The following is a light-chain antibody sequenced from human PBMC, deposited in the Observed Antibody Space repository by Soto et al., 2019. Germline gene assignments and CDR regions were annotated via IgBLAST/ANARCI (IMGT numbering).Light chain of an antibody. V-gene: IGKV3-20*01. Sequence: EIVLTQSPGTLSLSPGERATLSCRASQSVSSSYLAWYQQKPGQAPRLLIYGTASRATGIADRFSGSGSGTDFTLTISRLEPEDFAEYYCQQYGSSPGTFGQGTKVEIK. CDR1: QSVSSSY. CDR3: QQYGSSPGT. CDR2: GTA. J-gene: IGKJ1*01.